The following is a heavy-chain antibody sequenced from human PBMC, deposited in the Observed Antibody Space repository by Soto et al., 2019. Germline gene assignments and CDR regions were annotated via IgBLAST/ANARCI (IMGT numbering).Heavy chain of an antibody. CDR1: GYTFTSYD. CDR3: ARDIYDFWSGHHGNYFDY. D-gene: IGHD3-3*01. J-gene: IGHJ4*02. Sequence: ASVKVSCKASGYTFTSYDINWVRQATGQGLEWMGWMNPNSGNTGYAQKFQGRVTMTRNTSISTAYMELSSLRSEDTAFYYCARDIYDFWSGHHGNYFDYWGQGTLVTVSS. V-gene: IGHV1-8*01. CDR2: MNPNSGNT.